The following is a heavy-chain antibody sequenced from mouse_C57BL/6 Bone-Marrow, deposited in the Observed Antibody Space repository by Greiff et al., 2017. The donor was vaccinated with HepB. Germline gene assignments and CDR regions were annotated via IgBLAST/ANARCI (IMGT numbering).Heavy chain of an antibody. J-gene: IGHJ3*01. CDR1: GYTFTSYW. V-gene: IGHV1-64*01. CDR2: IHPNSGST. D-gene: IGHD1-2*01. CDR3: ARDSLLRRWFAY. Sequence: QVQLKESGAELVKPGASVKLSCKASGYTFTSYWMHWVKQRPGQGLEWIGMIHPNSGSTNYNEKFKSKATLTVDKSSSTAYMQLSSLTSEDSAVYYCARDSLLRRWFAYWGQGTLVTVSA.